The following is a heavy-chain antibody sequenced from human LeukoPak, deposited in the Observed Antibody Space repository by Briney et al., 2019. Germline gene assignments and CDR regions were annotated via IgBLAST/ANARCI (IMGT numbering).Heavy chain of an antibody. CDR2: IYSGGTT. J-gene: IGHJ4*02. D-gene: IGHD5-18*01. CDR1: GFTVSRNY. Sequence: GGSLRLSCAASGFTVSRNYMSGVRQAPGKGLEGVSVIYSGGTTYYADSVKGRFTISRDNSKNTLHLQMNSLRAEDTAVYYCARDQYSYAHAAHWGQGTLVTVSS. CDR3: ARDQYSYAHAAH. V-gene: IGHV3-66*01.